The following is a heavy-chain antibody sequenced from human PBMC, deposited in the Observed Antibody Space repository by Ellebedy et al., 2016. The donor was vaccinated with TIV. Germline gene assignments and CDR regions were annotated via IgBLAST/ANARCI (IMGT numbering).Heavy chain of an antibody. CDR1: GFTFSSYA. J-gene: IGHJ4*02. Sequence: PGGSLRLSCPASGFTFSSYAMSWVRQAPGQGLEWVSGINGNAVSTAYADSVKGRLTISRDNSKNTLYLQMNSLRAEDTAVYYCARDAPAYGDYVDYWGQGTLVTVSS. D-gene: IGHD4-17*01. V-gene: IGHV3-23*01. CDR2: INGNAVST. CDR3: ARDAPAYGDYVDY.